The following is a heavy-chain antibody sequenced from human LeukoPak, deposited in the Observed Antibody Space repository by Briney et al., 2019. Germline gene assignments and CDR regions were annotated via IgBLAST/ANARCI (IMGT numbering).Heavy chain of an antibody. CDR1: GFTFSDYY. CDR2: ITSSGDDI. J-gene: IGHJ4*02. V-gene: IGHV3-11*01. Sequence: GGSLRLSCAASGFTFSDYYMSWIRQAPGKELEWVAYITSSGDDIYYAGSVKGRFTISRDNAKNALFLRMSSLRVEDTATYYCASDIVATSGDFWGQGTLVSVSS. D-gene: IGHD5-12*01. CDR3: ASDIVATSGDF.